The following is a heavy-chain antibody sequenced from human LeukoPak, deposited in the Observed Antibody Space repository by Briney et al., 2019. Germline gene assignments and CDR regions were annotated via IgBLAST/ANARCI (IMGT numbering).Heavy chain of an antibody. J-gene: IGHJ4*02. D-gene: IGHD3-16*01. CDR2: INWNGGST. Sequence: PGGSLRLSCAASGFTFSSYWMSWVRQAPGKGLEWVSGINWNGGSTGYADSVKGRFTISRDNAKNSLYLQMNSLRAEDTALYHCARKGVGGELGGFDYWGQGTLVTVSS. V-gene: IGHV3-20*01. CDR1: GFTFSSYW. CDR3: ARKGVGGELGGFDY.